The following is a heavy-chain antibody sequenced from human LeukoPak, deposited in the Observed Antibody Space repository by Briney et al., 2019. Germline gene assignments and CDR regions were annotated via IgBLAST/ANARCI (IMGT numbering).Heavy chain of an antibody. Sequence: GGSLRLSRAASGFTFSSYAMSWVRQAPGKGLEWVSAISGSGGSTYYADSVKGRFTISRENSKNTLYLQMNSLRAEDTAVYYCAKVPIRVQILRSSYYFDYWGQGTLVTVSS. CDR3: AKVPIRVQILRSSYYFDY. CDR2: ISGSGGST. D-gene: IGHD3-3*01. CDR1: GFTFSSYA. V-gene: IGHV3-23*01. J-gene: IGHJ4*02.